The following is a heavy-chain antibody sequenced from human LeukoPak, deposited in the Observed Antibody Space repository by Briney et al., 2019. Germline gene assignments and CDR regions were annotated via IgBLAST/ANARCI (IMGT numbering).Heavy chain of an antibody. Sequence: GGSLRLSCEASGFIFSTYIIHWVRQAPGKGLEWVAVMSADGSIKLYTDSVKGRFTISRDNFKNTLYLQMDSLRTEDTAVYYCARDPIAGGPDYFDYWGQGTLVTVSS. V-gene: IGHV3-30*04. CDR3: ARDPIAGGPDYFDY. CDR1: GFIFSTYI. J-gene: IGHJ4*02. CDR2: MSADGSIK. D-gene: IGHD2-8*02.